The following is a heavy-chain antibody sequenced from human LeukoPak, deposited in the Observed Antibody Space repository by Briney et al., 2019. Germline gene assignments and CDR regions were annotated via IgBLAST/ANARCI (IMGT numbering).Heavy chain of an antibody. CDR1: GGSFSGYY. CDR3: ARGHYDFWSGSFDY. Sequence: SETLSLTCAVYGGSFSGYYWSWIRQPPGKGLEWLGEINHSGSTNYNPSLKSRVTISVDTSKNQFSLKLSSVTAADTAVYYCARGHYDFWSGSFDYWGQGTLVTVSS. CDR2: INHSGST. D-gene: IGHD3-3*01. V-gene: IGHV4-34*01. J-gene: IGHJ4*02.